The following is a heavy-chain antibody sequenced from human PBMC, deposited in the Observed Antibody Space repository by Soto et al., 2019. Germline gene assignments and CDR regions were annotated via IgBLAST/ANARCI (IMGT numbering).Heavy chain of an antibody. Sequence: GGSLRLSCAASGFTFSSYAMSWVRQAPGKGLEWVSAISGSGGSTYYADSVKGRFTISRDNSRNTLYLQMNSLRAEDTAVYYCAKDRKIFGVAPYYFDYWGQGTLVTVSS. CDR1: GFTFSSYA. D-gene: IGHD3-3*01. CDR2: ISGSGGST. V-gene: IGHV3-23*01. J-gene: IGHJ4*02. CDR3: AKDRKIFGVAPYYFDY.